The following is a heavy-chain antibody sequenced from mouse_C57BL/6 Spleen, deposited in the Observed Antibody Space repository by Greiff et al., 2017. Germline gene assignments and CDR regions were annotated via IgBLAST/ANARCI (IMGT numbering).Heavy chain of an antibody. J-gene: IGHJ1*03. CDR3: ARDARYGNYRYFDV. V-gene: IGHV7-1*01. Sequence: DVMLVESGGGLVQSGRSLRLSCATSGFTFSDFYMEWVRQAPGKGLEWIAASRNKANDYTTEYSAYVKGRFIVSRDTSQSILYLQMNALRAEDTAIYYCARDARYGNYRYFDVWGTGTTVTVSS. D-gene: IGHD2-10*02. CDR1: GFTFSDFY. CDR2: SRNKANDYTT.